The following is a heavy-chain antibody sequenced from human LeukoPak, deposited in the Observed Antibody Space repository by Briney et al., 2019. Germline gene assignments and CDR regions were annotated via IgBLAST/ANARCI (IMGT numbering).Heavy chain of an antibody. J-gene: IGHJ4*02. CDR2: IKQDGSEK. D-gene: IGHD6-19*01. CDR3: ARDRGIAVAGTFWDY. CDR1: GFPLSSYG. V-gene: IGHV3-7*04. Sequence: PGGPQRLSCAPSGFPLSSYGMSWARQPPGKGLEWVANIKQDGSEKYYVDSVKGRFTISRDNAKNSLYLQMNSLRAEDTAVYYCARDRGIAVAGTFWDYWGQGTLVTVSS.